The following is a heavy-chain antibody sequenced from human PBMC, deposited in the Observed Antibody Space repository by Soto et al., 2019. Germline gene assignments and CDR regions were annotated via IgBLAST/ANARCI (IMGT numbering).Heavy chain of an antibody. V-gene: IGHV4-4*07. D-gene: IGHD2-2*02. CDR2: IYTSGST. CDR3: ARDCIEDIVVGPAAIRSLFDP. J-gene: IGHJ5*02. CDR1: GGSIISHY. Sequence: SETLPLTCTVAGGSIISHYGRLLLQPAGKGLEWIGRIYTSGSTNYNPSLKSRVTMSVDTSKNQFSLKLSSVTAADTAVYYCARDCIEDIVVGPAAIRSLFDPWGQGTLVTVSS.